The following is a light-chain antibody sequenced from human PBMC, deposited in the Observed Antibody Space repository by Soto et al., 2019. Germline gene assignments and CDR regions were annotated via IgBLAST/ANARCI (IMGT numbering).Light chain of an antibody. CDR1: SSDVGSYNL. Sequence: QSALTQPASVSGSPGQSITISCTGTSSDVGSYNLVSWYQQHPGKAPKLIVYEDTKRPSGVSNRFSGSKSGNTASLTISGLQAEDEADYYCCSYSDTSTYVFGIGTKVTVL. J-gene: IGLJ1*01. CDR3: CSYSDTSTYV. CDR2: EDT. V-gene: IGLV2-23*01.